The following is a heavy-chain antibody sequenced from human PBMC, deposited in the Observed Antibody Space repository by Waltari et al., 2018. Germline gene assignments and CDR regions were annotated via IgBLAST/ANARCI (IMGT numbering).Heavy chain of an antibody. CDR3: DNVTPDDTAVYYCTTGIVELESERAAF. J-gene: IGHJ4*02. V-gene: IGHV3-9*01. D-gene: IGHD1-1*01. Sequence: EVQLVESGGGLVQPGRSLRLSCAASGFTFDDYAMHWVRQAPGKGLEWVSGISWNSGSIGYADSVKGRFTISRDNAKNSLYLQMNSLRAEDTAYLQIDNVTPDDTAVYYCTTGIVELESERAAFWGRGVLVTVTS. CDR2: ISWNSGSI. CDR1: GFTFDDYA.